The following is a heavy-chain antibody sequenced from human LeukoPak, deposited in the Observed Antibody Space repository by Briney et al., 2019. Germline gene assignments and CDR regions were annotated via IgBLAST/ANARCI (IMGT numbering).Heavy chain of an antibody. CDR3: ARAAPPSSVTQYYFDY. CDR2: IYHSGST. CDR1: GYSISSGYY. J-gene: IGHJ4*02. Sequence: PSETLSLTCTVSGYSISSGYYWGWIRQPPGKGLEWNGSIYHSGSTYYNPSLKSRVTISVDTSKNQFSLKLSSVTAADTAVYYCARAAPPSSVTQYYFDYWGQGTLVTVSS. V-gene: IGHV4-38-2*02. D-gene: IGHD4-17*01.